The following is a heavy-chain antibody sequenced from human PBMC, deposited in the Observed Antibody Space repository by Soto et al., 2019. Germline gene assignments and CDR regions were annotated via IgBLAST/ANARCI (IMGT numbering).Heavy chain of an antibody. V-gene: IGHV4-39*01. CDR2: IYYSGST. D-gene: IGHD5-12*01. Sequence: SETLSLTCTVSGGSISSSSYYWGWIRQPPGKGLEWIGSIYYSGSTYYNPSLKSRVTISVDTSKNQFSLKLSSVTAADTAVYYCARGEEGDGYTYSYYYGMDVWGQGPTVT. J-gene: IGHJ6*02. CDR1: GGSISSSSYY. CDR3: ARGEEGDGYTYSYYYGMDV.